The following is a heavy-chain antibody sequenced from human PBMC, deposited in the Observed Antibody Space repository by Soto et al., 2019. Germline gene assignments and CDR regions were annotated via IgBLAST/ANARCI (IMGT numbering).Heavy chain of an antibody. J-gene: IGHJ6*02. Sequence: EVQLEESGGGAVQLGESLRVTCVASGFTFRNQWMHWVRQVPGKGLVWASRINGDGTRASYADFVKGRFTISRDNARNLLFLQLNSLTVEDAGVYHCARGGAAGRGDAIDIWGPGTTVAVSS. D-gene: IGHD3-10*01. CDR3: ARGGAAGRGDAIDI. CDR2: INGDGTRA. CDR1: GFTFRNQW. V-gene: IGHV3-74*01.